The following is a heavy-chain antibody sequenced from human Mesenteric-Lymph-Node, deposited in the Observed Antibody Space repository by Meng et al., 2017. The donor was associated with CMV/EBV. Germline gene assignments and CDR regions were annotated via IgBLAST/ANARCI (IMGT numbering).Heavy chain of an antibody. CDR1: GFTFSSYA. Sequence: SGFTFSSYAISWVRQAPGKGLEWLSVISRDGSNTYYADSVKGRFTISRDDSRNTLYLQMSFLRAEDTATYYCATYHRGPDYYLDHWGQGTLVTVSS. J-gene: IGHJ4*02. CDR3: ATYHRGPDYYLDH. CDR2: ISRDGSNT. D-gene: IGHD1-14*01. V-gene: IGHV3-23*03.